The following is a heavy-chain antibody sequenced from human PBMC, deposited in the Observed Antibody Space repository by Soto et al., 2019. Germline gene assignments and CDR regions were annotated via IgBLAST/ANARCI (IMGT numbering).Heavy chain of an antibody. CDR3: ARLGYCSSVTCKYYFYYYGMDV. CDR2: ISGRGTTT. V-gene: IGHV3-48*02. Sequence: EVRLVESGGGFVQPGGSLRLSCEASGFSFSSYTMNWVRQAPGKGLEWVSFISGRGTTTYYADSVKGRFTVSRDNAKNSLYLEVTSLRDEHTAVYYCARLGYCSSVTCKYYFYYYGMDVWGQGTTVTVSS. CDR1: GFSFSSYT. J-gene: IGHJ6*02. D-gene: IGHD2-2*01.